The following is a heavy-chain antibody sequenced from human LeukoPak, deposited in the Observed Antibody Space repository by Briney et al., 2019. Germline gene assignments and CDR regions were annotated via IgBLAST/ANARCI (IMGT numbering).Heavy chain of an antibody. CDR3: ARGRGSSWYYFYY. D-gene: IGHD6-13*01. V-gene: IGHV4-4*07. CDR2: IYASGNT. Sequence: TSETLSLTCTVSGGSISSYYWSWVRQPAGKGLEWIGRIYASGNTNYNPSLKGRVTMTVDTSKNQFSLNLSSVTAADTAVYYCARGRGSSWYYFYYWGQGTLVTFSS. CDR1: GGSISSYY. J-gene: IGHJ4*02.